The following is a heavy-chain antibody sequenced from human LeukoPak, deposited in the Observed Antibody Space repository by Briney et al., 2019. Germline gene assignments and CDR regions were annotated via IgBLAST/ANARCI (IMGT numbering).Heavy chain of an antibody. CDR2: FYPEDGET. J-gene: IGHJ6*02. D-gene: IGHD2-2*01. CDR3: ATERSTSWLLYGMDV. V-gene: IGHV1-24*01. CDR1: GYTLTELS. Sequence: GASVTVSRMLSGYTLTELSMHWVRPAPGKGLEWMGGFYPEDGETKYTQKFQGRVTLTEDTSTDTAYMELSSLRSEDTAVYYCATERSTSWLLYGMDVWGQGTTVTVSS.